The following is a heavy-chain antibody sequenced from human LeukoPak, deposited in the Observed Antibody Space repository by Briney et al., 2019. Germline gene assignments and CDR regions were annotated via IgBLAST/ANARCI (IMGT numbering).Heavy chain of an antibody. Sequence: PSETLSLTCAVYGGSFSGYYWSWIRQPPGKGLEWIGEINHSGSTNYNPSLKSRVTISVDTSKNQFSLKLSSVTAADTAVYYCARHPRYYDFWSGYHWGQGTLVTVSS. V-gene: IGHV4-34*01. CDR2: INHSGST. J-gene: IGHJ5*02. CDR1: GGSFSGYY. CDR3: ARHPRYYDFWSGYH. D-gene: IGHD3-3*01.